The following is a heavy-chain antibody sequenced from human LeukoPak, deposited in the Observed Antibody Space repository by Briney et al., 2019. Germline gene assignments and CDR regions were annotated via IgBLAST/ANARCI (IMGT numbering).Heavy chain of an antibody. D-gene: IGHD2-15*01. CDR1: GYTFTSYD. V-gene: IGHV1-8*03. Sequence: ASVKVSCKASGYTFTSYDINWVRQAPGQGLEWMGWMNPNSGNTGYAQKFQGRVTITRNTSISTAYMELSSLRSEDTAVYYCARAHEYCSGSSCYYYYMDVWGKGTTVTVAS. CDR3: ARAHEYCSGSSCYYYYMDV. CDR2: MNPNSGNT. J-gene: IGHJ6*03.